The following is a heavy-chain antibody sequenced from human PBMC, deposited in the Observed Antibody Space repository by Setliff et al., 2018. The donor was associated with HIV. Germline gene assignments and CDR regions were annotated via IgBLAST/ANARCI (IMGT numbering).Heavy chain of an antibody. J-gene: IGHJ3*02. V-gene: IGHV1-46*01. CDR2: INPTGGST. CDR1: GYSFTNHY. CDR3: ASAGAWQRNALDI. D-gene: IGHD5-12*01. Sequence: ASVKVSCKPSGYSFTNHYMHWVRQAPGQGLEWMGVINPTGGSTRNTQKFQGRVDMTRATSTRTVYLELSSLRSEDTAVYYCASAGAWQRNALDIWGQGTRVTVAS.